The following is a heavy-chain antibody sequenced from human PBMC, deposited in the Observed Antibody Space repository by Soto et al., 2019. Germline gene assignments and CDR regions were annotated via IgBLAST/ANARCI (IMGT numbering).Heavy chain of an antibody. D-gene: IGHD2-2*02. J-gene: IGHJ6*02. CDR2: INPNSGGT. V-gene: IGHV1-2*04. Sequence: QVQLVQSGAEVKKPGASVKVSCKASGYTFTGCYMHWVRQAPGQGLEWMGWINPNSGGTNYAQKFQGWVTMTRDTSISTAYMELSRLRSDDTAVYYCARGPVAAGYCSSTSCHNYYYYGMDVWGQGTTVTVSS. CDR3: ARGPVAAGYCSSTSCHNYYYYGMDV. CDR1: GYTFTGCY.